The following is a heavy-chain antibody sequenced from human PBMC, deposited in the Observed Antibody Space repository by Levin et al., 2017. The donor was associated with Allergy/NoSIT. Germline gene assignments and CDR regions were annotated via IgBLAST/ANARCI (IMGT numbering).Heavy chain of an antibody. V-gene: IGHV1-69*06. CDR2: IIPIFGTA. D-gene: IGHD2-15*01. Sequence: SVKVSCKASGGTFSSYAISWVRQAPGQGLEWMGGIIPIFGTANYAQKFQGRVTITADKSTSTAYMELSSLRSEDTAVYYCARGRGYCSGGSCYSGPNYYYYYYMDVWGKGTTVTVSS. J-gene: IGHJ6*03. CDR1: GGTFSSYA. CDR3: ARGRGYCSGGSCYSGPNYYYYYYMDV.